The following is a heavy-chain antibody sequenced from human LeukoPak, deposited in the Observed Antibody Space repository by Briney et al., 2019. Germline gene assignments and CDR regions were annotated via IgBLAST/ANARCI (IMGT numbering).Heavy chain of an antibody. CDR3: ARGHSSSSGKVFDY. Sequence: ASVKVSCKASGYTFPGYYMHWVRQAPGQGLAWMGWINPNSGGTNYAQKFQGRVTMTRDTSISTAYMELSRLRSDDTAVYYCARGHSSSSGKVFDYWGQGTLVTVSS. V-gene: IGHV1-2*02. D-gene: IGHD6-6*01. J-gene: IGHJ4*01. CDR1: GYTFPGYY. CDR2: INPNSGGT.